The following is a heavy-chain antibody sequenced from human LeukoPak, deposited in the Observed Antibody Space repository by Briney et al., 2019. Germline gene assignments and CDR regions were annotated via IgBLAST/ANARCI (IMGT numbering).Heavy chain of an antibody. J-gene: IGHJ3*02. Sequence: PSQTLSLTCTVSGGSISIGGYYWSWIRQPPGKGLEWIGYIYHSGNTDYNPSLKSRVTISVDRSKNQFSLKLSSVTAADTAVYYCARDPSAWGYAFDIWGQGTMVTVSS. V-gene: IGHV4-30-2*01. CDR2: IYHSGNT. CDR1: GGSISIGGYY. CDR3: ARDPSAWGYAFDI. D-gene: IGHD7-27*01.